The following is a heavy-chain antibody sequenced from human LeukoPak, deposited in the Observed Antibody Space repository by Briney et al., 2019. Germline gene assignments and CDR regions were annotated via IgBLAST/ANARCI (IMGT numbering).Heavy chain of an antibody. J-gene: IGHJ4*02. CDR3: ARGRIAAAGDFDY. Sequence: GGSLRLSCEASGFTFSTYGMHWVRQAPGKGLEWVAYIRYDGSEKYYVDSVKGRFTISRDNSKNTVYLQMNSLRPEDTAVYYCARGRIAAAGDFDYWGQGTLVTVSS. V-gene: IGHV3-30*02. D-gene: IGHD6-13*01. CDR1: GFTFSTYG. CDR2: IRYDGSEK.